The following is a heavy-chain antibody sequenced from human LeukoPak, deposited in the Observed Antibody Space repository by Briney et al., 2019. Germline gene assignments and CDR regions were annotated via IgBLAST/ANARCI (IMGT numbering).Heavy chain of an antibody. Sequence: PSETLSLTCTVSGASISGHYWSWIRQPPGKGLEWIAYIHYSGTTNSHPSLTSGVTISVDTSKNQFSLYLRSVTAADTAVYYCARDLGSGWPYWYFDLWGRGTLVTVSS. J-gene: IGHJ2*01. CDR3: ARDLGSGWPYWYFDL. CDR1: GASISGHY. D-gene: IGHD6-19*01. CDR2: IHYSGTT. V-gene: IGHV4-59*11.